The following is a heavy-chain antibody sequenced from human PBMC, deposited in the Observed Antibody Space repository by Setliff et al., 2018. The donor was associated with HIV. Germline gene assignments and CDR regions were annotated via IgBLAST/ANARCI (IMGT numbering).Heavy chain of an antibody. CDR1: GFTFSNYA. CDR2: ISGSGYP. Sequence: GSLRLSCAASGFTFSNYAINWVRLAPGKGLEWVSSISGSGYPYYADSVKGRFTISRDNSKNTLFLQMDSLRAEDTALYYCAKQRYYDGNDGFDVWGQGTMVTVSS. CDR3: AKQRYYDGNDGFDV. D-gene: IGHD3-3*01. V-gene: IGHV3-23*01. J-gene: IGHJ3*01.